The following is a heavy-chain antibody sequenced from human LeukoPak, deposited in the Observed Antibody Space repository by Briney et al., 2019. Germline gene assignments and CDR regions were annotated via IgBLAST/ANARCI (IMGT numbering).Heavy chain of an antibody. D-gene: IGHD2-2*01. V-gene: IGHV4-61*01. Sequence: SETLSLTCTVSGGSVSNGYYYWGWIRQSPGKGLEWIGYIYYDGRTNYNPSLNNRVTISVDTSRNQFSLKVSSVTAADTALYYCATHGYCSATSCYVWGQGTLVTVSS. CDR3: ATHGYCSATSCYV. CDR2: IYYDGRT. CDR1: GGSVSNGYYY. J-gene: IGHJ4*02.